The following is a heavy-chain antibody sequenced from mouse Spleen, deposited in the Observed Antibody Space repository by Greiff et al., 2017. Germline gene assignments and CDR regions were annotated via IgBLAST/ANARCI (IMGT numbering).Heavy chain of an antibody. CDR3: ARNYDGSPAWFAY. V-gene: IGHV1-19*01. Sequence: EVKLVESGPVLVKPGASVTMSCKASGYTFTDYYMNWVKQSHGKSLEWIGVINPYNGGTSYNQKFKGKATLTVDKSSSTAYMVLNSLTSEDSAVYYCARNYDGSPAWFAYWGQGTLVTVSA. J-gene: IGHJ3*01. CDR1: GYTFTDYY. CDR2: INPYNGGT. D-gene: IGHD1-1*01.